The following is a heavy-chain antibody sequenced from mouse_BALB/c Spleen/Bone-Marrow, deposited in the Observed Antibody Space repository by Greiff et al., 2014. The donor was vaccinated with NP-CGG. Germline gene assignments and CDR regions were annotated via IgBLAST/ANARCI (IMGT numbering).Heavy chain of an antibody. CDR2: ILPGSVTT. J-gene: IGHJ2*01. V-gene: IGHV1-9*01. CDR1: GYTFSSYW. CDR3: ARDHFDH. Sequence: VQLQQSGAELMKPGASVKISCKATGYTFSSYWIEWIKQRPGHGLEWIGEILPGSVTTNYNGRFKGKATFTADTSSNTAYMQLSSLTSEDSAVYYCARDHFDHWGPGTTLTFSS.